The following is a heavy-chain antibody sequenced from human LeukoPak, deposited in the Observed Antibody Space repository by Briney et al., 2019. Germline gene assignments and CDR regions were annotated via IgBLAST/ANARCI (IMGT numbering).Heavy chain of an antibody. CDR2: INYSGST. D-gene: IGHD3-10*01. CDR3: ARYGSGSTWFDP. V-gene: IGHV4-30-4*01. Sequence: SQTLSLTCTVSGGSISSDNYQWSWIRQPPGKGLEWIGYINYSGSTYYNPSLKSRVTISVDTSKNQFSLKLSFVTAADTAVYYCARYGSGSTWFDPWGQGTLVTVSS. CDR1: GGSISSDNYQ. J-gene: IGHJ5*02.